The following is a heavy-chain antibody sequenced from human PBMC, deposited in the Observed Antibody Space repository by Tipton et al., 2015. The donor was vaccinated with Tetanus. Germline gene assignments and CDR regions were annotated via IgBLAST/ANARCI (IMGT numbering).Heavy chain of an antibody. CDR2: IYPGDSDT. Sequence: VQLVQSGGEVKKPGESLKISCKGSGYIFNNYWIGWVRQMPGKGLEWMGIIYPGDSDTRYSPSFQGQVTISVDKSISTAYPQWSSLKASDTSMFYCARAHCSDGVCNFDYWGQGALVTVAS. D-gene: IGHD2-8*01. CDR3: ARAHCSDGVCNFDY. CDR1: GYIFNNYW. J-gene: IGHJ4*02. V-gene: IGHV5-51*01.